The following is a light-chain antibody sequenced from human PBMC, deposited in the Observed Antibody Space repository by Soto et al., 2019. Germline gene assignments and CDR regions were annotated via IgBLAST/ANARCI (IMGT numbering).Light chain of an antibody. CDR2: GAS. Sequence: DIQMTQSPSSVSASVGDRVTITCRASQDISGWLAWYQQKPGKAPKLLIYGASSLQSGVPSRFSGSGSGTDFTLTISSLQPEYFATYYCQQAQANNFPWTFGQGTKVEI. CDR1: QDISGW. V-gene: IGKV1-12*02. J-gene: IGKJ1*01. CDR3: QQAQANNFPWT.